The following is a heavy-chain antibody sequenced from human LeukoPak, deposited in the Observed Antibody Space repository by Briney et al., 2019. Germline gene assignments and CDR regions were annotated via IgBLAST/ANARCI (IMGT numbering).Heavy chain of an antibody. J-gene: IGHJ6*03. V-gene: IGHV4-34*01. D-gene: IGHD6-13*01. Sequence: PSETLSLTCAVYGGSFSGYYWSWIRQPPGKGLEWIGEINHSGSTYYNPSLKSRVTISVDTSKNQFSLKLSSVTAADTAVYYCARGASSSWYGNYYYYMDVWGKGTTVTVSS. CDR3: ARGASSSWYGNYYYYMDV. CDR2: INHSGST. CDR1: GGSFSGYY.